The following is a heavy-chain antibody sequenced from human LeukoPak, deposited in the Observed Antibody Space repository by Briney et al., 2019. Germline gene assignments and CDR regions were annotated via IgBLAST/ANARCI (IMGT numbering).Heavy chain of an antibody. V-gene: IGHV4-61*01. J-gene: IGHJ4*02. Sequence: SVTLSLTCTVSGGSVSSGSYYWSWIRQPPGKGLEWIGYVYYSGSTNYNPSLKSRVTISVDTSKNQFSLKLSSVTAADTAVYYCARGGYEQRLWPTPFDYWGQGTLVTVSS. D-gene: IGHD6-25*01. CDR1: GGSVSSGSYY. CDR3: ARGGYEQRLWPTPFDY. CDR2: VYYSGST.